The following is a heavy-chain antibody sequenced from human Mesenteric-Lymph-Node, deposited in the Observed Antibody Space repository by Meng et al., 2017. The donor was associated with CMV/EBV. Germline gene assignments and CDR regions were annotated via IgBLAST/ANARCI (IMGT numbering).Heavy chain of an antibody. D-gene: IGHD4-17*01. Sequence: GESLKISCKGSGYIFTNYWIGWVRQTPGKGLEWMGIIYPGDSDTSYSPSIQGQVTISADKSISTAYLQRGSLKASDTAMYYCARQSDYGDYFRDYWGQGTLVTVSS. V-gene: IGHV5-51*01. J-gene: IGHJ4*02. CDR2: IYPGDSDT. CDR1: GYIFTNYW. CDR3: ARQSDYGDYFRDY.